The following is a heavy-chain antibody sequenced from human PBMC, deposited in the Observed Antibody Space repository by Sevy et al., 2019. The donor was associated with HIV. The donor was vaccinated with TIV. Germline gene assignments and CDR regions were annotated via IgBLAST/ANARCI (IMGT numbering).Heavy chain of an antibody. Sequence: GGSLRLSCAASGFTFSSYAMNWVRQAPGKGLEWVSGISSIGGNTYYADSVKGRFTISRDNSKNTLYLQMNSLRAEDTAVYYCAKDQDIMIGLFDYWGQGTLVTVSS. D-gene: IGHD3-16*01. V-gene: IGHV3-23*01. CDR2: ISSIGGNT. CDR1: GFTFSSYA. J-gene: IGHJ4*02. CDR3: AKDQDIMIGLFDY.